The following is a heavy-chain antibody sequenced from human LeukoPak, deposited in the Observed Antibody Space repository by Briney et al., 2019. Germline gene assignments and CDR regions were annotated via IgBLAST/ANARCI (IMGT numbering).Heavy chain of an antibody. CDR3: ASLAARGF. Sequence: SETLSLTCTVSGGSISSGGYYWSWIRQPPGKGLEWIGYIYHSGSTYYNPSLKSRVTISVDRSKNQFSLKLSSVTAADTAVYHCASLAARGFWGQGTMVTVSS. V-gene: IGHV4-30-2*01. CDR1: GGSISSGGYY. J-gene: IGHJ3*01. CDR2: IYHSGST. D-gene: IGHD6-6*01.